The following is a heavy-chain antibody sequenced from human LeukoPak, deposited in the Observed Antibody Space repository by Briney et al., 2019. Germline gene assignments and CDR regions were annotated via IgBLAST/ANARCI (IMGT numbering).Heavy chain of an antibody. J-gene: IGHJ3*02. Sequence: SQTLSLTCTVSGGSISSGGYYWSWIRRHPGKGLEWIGYIYYSGSTYYNPSLKSRVTISVDTSKNQFSLKLSSVTAADTAVYYCARVKVVAATRHAFDIWGQGTMVTVSS. D-gene: IGHD2-15*01. CDR3: ARVKVVAATRHAFDI. CDR1: GGSISSGGYY. CDR2: IYYSGST. V-gene: IGHV4-31*03.